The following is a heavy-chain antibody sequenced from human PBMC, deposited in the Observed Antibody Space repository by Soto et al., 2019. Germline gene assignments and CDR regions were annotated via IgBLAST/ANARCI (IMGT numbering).Heavy chain of an antibody. Sequence: GGSLRLSCAASGFTFSSYAMSWVRQAPGKGLEWVSAISGSGGSTYYADSVKGRFTISRDNSKNTLYLQMNSLRAEDTAVYYCAKDLGYCTNGVCYFLEHDWFDPWGQGTLVTVSS. CDR3: AKDLGYCTNGVCYFLEHDWFDP. J-gene: IGHJ5*02. D-gene: IGHD2-8*01. V-gene: IGHV3-23*01. CDR1: GFTFSSYA. CDR2: ISGSGGST.